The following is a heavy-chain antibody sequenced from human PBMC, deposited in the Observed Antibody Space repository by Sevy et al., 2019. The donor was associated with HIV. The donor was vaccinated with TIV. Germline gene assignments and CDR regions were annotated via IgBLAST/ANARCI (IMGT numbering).Heavy chain of an antibody. Sequence: GGSLRLSCAASGFTFDDYAMHWVRQAPGNVLECVSGISWNSGSIGYADSVKGRFTISRDKAKNSLYLQMNSLRAEDTALYYCAKDLPDDILTGRPGAFDIWGQGTMVTVSS. CDR2: ISWNSGSI. J-gene: IGHJ3*02. CDR3: AKDLPDDILTGRPGAFDI. CDR1: GFTFDDYA. D-gene: IGHD3-9*01. V-gene: IGHV3-9*01.